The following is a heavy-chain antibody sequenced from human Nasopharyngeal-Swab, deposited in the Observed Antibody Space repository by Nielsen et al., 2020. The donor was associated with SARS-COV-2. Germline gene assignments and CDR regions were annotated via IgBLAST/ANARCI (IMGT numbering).Heavy chain of an antibody. CDR2: IYYSGST. CDR3: ARDCYGFSTTCNLLDY. J-gene: IGHJ4*02. Sequence: WIRQPPGKGLEWIGYIYYSGSTYYNPSLKSRVTISADTSKNQFSLKLSSVTAADTAVYYCARDCYGFSTTCNLLDYWGQGTLVTVSS. D-gene: IGHD2/OR15-2a*01. V-gene: IGHV4-31*02.